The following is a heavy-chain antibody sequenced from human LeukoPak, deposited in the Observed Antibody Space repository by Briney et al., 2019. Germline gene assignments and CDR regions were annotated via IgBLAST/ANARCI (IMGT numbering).Heavy chain of an antibody. J-gene: IGHJ4*02. CDR2: IYYSGST. CDR1: GGSISSSSYY. CDR3: ARGYGYSYGSVDY. V-gene: IGHV4-39*01. D-gene: IGHD5-18*01. Sequence: PSETLSLTFTVFGGSISSSSYYWGWIRQPPGKGLERIGSIYYSGSTYYNPSLKSRVTISVDTSKNQSSLKLSSVTAADTAVYYCARGYGYSYGSVDYWGQGTLVTVSS.